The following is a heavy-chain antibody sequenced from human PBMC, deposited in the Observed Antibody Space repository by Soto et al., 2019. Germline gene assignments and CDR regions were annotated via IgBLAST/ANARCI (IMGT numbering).Heavy chain of an antibody. V-gene: IGHV4-39*02. CDR3: ARDWVAAAGPNWFDP. J-gene: IGHJ5*02. CDR1: GGSISGSRYY. D-gene: IGHD6-13*01. Sequence: SETLSLTCTVSGGSISGSRYYWGWIRQPPGKGLEWIGTIYYSGAAYYNPSLKSRVTISVDTPRNQFSMKLNSVTAADTAVYYCARDWVAAAGPNWFDPWGQGTLVTVSS. CDR2: IYYSGAA.